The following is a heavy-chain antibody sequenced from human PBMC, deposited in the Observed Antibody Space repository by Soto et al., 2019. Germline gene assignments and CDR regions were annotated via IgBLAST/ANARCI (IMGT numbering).Heavy chain of an antibody. CDR1: GFTFSNAW. V-gene: IGHV3-15*07. J-gene: IGHJ4*02. CDR2: IKSKTDGGTT. D-gene: IGHD6-13*01. CDR3: TTGYSSSWYGYYFDY. Sequence: ESGGGLVKPGGSLRLSCAASGFTFSNAWMNWVRQAPGKGLEWVGRIKSKTDGGTTDYAAPVKGRFTISRDDSKNTLYLQMNSLKTEDTAVYYCTTGYSSSWYGYYFDYWGQGTLVTVSS.